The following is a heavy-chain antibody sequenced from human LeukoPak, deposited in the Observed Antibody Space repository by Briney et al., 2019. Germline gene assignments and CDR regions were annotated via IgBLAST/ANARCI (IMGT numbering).Heavy chain of an antibody. CDR2: ISGSGGST. Sequence: GGSLRLSCAASGFTFSSYAMSWVRQAPGKGLEWVSAISGSGGSTYYADSVKGRFTISRDNSKNTLYLQMNSLRAEDTAVYFCAKDTHYYDSSGSEDYWGQGTLVTVSS. V-gene: IGHV3-23*01. J-gene: IGHJ4*02. CDR1: GFTFSSYA. D-gene: IGHD3-22*01. CDR3: AKDTHYYDSSGSEDY.